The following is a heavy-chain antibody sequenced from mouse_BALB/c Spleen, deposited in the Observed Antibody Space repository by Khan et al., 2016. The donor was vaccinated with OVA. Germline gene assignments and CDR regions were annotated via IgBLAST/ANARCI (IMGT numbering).Heavy chain of an antibody. Sequence: EVQLQESGTVLARPGASVKMSCKASGYSFITYWMHWVKQRPGQGLEWIGAIYLGNGDTTYNQKFKGKAKLTAVTSASTAYMELSSLTIEDSAVYYCTRVVRGFDYWGQGTTLTVSS. D-gene: IGHD1-1*02. CDR3: TRVVRGFDY. CDR1: GYSFITYW. V-gene: IGHV1-5*01. J-gene: IGHJ2*01. CDR2: IYLGNGDT.